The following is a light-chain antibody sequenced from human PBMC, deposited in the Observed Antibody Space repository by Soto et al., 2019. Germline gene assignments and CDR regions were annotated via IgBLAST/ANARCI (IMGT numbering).Light chain of an antibody. V-gene: IGLV1-51*01. Sequence: QSVLTQPPSASAAPGQKVTISCSGSNSNIGNNYVSWYQQLPGTAPKLLIYDNNKRPSGIPDRFSGSKSGTSATLGITGLQTGDEADYYCGTWDSRLSAVVFGGGTKVTIL. J-gene: IGLJ2*01. CDR3: GTWDSRLSAVV. CDR1: NSNIGNNY. CDR2: DNN.